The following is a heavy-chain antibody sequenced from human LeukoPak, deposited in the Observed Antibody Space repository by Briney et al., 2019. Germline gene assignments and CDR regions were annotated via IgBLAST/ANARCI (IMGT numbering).Heavy chain of an antibody. J-gene: IGHJ4*02. CDR1: GGSFSGYY. CDR3: ARDNGYYGSESYISSDY. Sequence: SETLSLTCAVYGGSFSGYYWSWIRQPPGKGLEWIGEINHSGSTNYNPSLKSRVTISVDTSKNQFSLKLSSVTAADTAVYYCARDNGYYGSESYISSDYWGQGTLVTVSS. V-gene: IGHV4-34*01. D-gene: IGHD3-10*01. CDR2: INHSGST.